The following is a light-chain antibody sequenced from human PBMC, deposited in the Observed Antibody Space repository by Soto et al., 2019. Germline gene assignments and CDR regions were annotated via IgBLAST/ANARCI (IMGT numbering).Light chain of an antibody. Sequence: QSVLTQPPSASGSPGQSVTISCTGTSSDVGGYDYVSWYQQQSGKAPEHIIYEVTNRPSGVPDRFSGSKSGNTASLTVAGLQAEDEADYYCRSYAGISNVIFGAGTKLTVL. CDR1: SSDVGGYDY. CDR2: EVT. J-gene: IGLJ2*01. V-gene: IGLV2-8*01. CDR3: RSYAGISNVI.